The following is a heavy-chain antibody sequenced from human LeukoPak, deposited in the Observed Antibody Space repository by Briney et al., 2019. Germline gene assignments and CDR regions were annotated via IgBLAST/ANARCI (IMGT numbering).Heavy chain of an antibody. CDR3: ARAPTEVVAARPVVPDY. Sequence: ASVKVSCTASGYTFTGYYMHSVRQAPGHGLEWMGWINPNSGGKNYAQKFQGRVTMTRDTSISTAYMELSRLRSDDTAVYYCARAPTEVVAARPVVPDYWGQGTLVTVSS. D-gene: IGHD6-6*01. CDR1: GYTFTGYY. V-gene: IGHV1-2*02. J-gene: IGHJ4*02. CDR2: INPNSGGK.